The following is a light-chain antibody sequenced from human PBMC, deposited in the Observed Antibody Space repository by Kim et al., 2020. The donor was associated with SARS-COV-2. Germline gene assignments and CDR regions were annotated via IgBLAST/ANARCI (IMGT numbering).Light chain of an antibody. J-gene: IGLJ3*02. Sequence: GQSITMSCTGSSSDVGDYDLVSWYQQYPGKAPKLIIYDVTKRPAGVSTRFSGSRSGNTASLTISGLQPQDEADYHCSSYAGNSIWVFGGGTKVTVL. CDR2: DVT. CDR3: SSYAGNSIWV. V-gene: IGLV2-23*02. CDR1: SSDVGDYDL.